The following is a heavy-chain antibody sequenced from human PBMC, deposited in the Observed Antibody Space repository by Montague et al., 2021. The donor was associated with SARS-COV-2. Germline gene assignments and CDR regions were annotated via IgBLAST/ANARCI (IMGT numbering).Heavy chain of an antibody. D-gene: IGHD4-17*01. Sequence: SETLSLTCTVSGYSISSGYYWGWIRQPPGKGLEWIGEINHSGSTNYNPSLKSRVTISVDTSKNQFSLKLSSVTAADTTVYYCARGQTRGDYFYGMDVWGQGTTVTVSS. CDR3: ARGQTRGDYFYGMDV. CDR1: GYSISSGYY. CDR2: INHSGST. V-gene: IGHV4-38-2*02. J-gene: IGHJ6*02.